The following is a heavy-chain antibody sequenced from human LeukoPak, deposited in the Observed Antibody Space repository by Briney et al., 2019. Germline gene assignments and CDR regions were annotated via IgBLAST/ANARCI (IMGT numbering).Heavy chain of an antibody. Sequence: PGGSLRLSCATSGFSFSDYYMTWIRQAPGKGLEWISYISSSGTSTKHADSVKGRFTISRDNAKNSLYLQMNSLRAEDTAVYYCARGGGRHVEYWGQGNLVTVSS. D-gene: IGHD2/OR15-2a*01. J-gene: IGHJ4*02. CDR1: GFSFSDYY. CDR3: ARGGGRHVEY. CDR2: ISSSGTST. V-gene: IGHV3-11*05.